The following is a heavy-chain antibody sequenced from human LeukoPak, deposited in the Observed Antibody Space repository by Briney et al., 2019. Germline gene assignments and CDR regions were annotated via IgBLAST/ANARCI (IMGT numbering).Heavy chain of an antibody. CDR2: ISYDGSNK. Sequence: PGRSLRLSCAASGFTFSSYGMHWVRQAPGKGLEWVAVISYDGSNKYYADSVKGRFTISRDNSKNTLYLQMNSLRAEDTAVYYCAKLVAMSNDYGDYWGQGTLVTVSS. CDR3: AKLVAMSNDYGDY. V-gene: IGHV3-30*18. J-gene: IGHJ4*02. D-gene: IGHD2-15*01. CDR1: GFTFSSYG.